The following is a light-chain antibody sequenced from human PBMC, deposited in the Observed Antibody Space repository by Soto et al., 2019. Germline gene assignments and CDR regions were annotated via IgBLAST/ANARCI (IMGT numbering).Light chain of an antibody. V-gene: IGKV3-20*01. Sequence: EIVLTQSPGTRSLSPGDGATLSCRASQSLRNTYLAWYQQKPGQAPRLLIYGASTRATGIPDRFSGSGSGTDFALTISRLEPEDFAVYFCQQYDSSPFTFGPGTKVDIK. CDR3: QQYDSSPFT. CDR1: QSLRNTY. J-gene: IGKJ3*01. CDR2: GAS.